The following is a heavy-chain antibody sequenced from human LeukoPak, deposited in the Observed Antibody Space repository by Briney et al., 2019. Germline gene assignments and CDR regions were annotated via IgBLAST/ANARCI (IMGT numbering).Heavy chain of an antibody. CDR3: ARDYCSTTSCYQGWFDP. Sequence: SGPTLVNPTQTLTLTCSFSGFSLSTSGVGVGWIRQPPGKALEWLALIYWDNNKRYSPSLGSRLTLTKDTSKNQVVLIMTNMDPVDTATYFCARDYCSTTSCYQGWFDPWGQGTLVTVSS. CDR1: GFSLSTSGVG. D-gene: IGHD2-2*01. CDR2: IYWDNNK. V-gene: IGHV2-5*02. J-gene: IGHJ5*02.